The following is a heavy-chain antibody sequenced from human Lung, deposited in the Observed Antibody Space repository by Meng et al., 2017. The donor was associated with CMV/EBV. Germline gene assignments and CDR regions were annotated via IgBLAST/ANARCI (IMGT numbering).Heavy chain of an antibody. CDR2: ISCYNGDT. J-gene: IGHJ4*02. V-gene: IGHV1-18*01. CDR3: ARDPSNTSGRYAYFDY. CDR1: GYTFTHHG. D-gene: IGHD6-19*01. Sequence: QLQLVQSGAEVKKPAASVRVSCKASGYTFTHHGISWIRQAPGQGLEWMGWISCYNGDTNYAQKLQGRVTMTTDTSTNTAYMDLRGLRSDDTAVYYCARDPSNTSGRYAYFDYWGQGTLVTVFS.